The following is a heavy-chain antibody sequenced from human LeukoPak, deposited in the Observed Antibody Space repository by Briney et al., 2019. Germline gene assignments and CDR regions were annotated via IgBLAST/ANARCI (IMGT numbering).Heavy chain of an antibody. CDR2: IKQDGSEK. CDR1: GFTFSSYW. Sequence: PGGSLRLSCAASGFTFSSYWMSWVRQAPGKGLEWVANIKQDGSEKYYVDSVKGRFTISRDNAKNSLYLQMNSLRAEDTAVYYCARWYCSGGSCDNIDYWGQGTLVTVSS. J-gene: IGHJ4*02. D-gene: IGHD2-15*01. V-gene: IGHV3-7*01. CDR3: ARWYCSGGSCDNIDY.